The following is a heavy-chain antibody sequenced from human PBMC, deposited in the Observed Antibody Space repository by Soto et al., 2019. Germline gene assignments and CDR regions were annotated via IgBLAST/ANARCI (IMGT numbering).Heavy chain of an antibody. CDR3: AHSLVMWNGYCTNGVCYGPYFDY. D-gene: IGHD2-8*01. V-gene: IGHV2-5*01. CDR2: IYWNDDK. J-gene: IGHJ4*02. CDR1: GFSLSTSGVG. Sequence: SGPTLVKPTQTLTLTCTFSGFSLSTSGVGVGWIRQPPGKALEWLALIYWNDDKRYSPSLKSRLTITKDTSKNQVVLTMTNMDPVDTATYYCAHSLVMWNGYCTNGVCYGPYFDYWGQGTLVTVSS.